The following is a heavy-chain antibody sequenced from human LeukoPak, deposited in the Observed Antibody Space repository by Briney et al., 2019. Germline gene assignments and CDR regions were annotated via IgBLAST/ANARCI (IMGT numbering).Heavy chain of an antibody. J-gene: IGHJ4*02. Sequence: PSETLSLTCAAYGGSFSGYYWSWIRQPPGKGLEWIGEINHSGSTNYNPSLKSRVTISVDTSKNQFSLKLSSVTAADTAVYYCARTTYYYDSSGYSCFDYWGQGTLVTVSS. D-gene: IGHD3-22*01. CDR2: INHSGST. V-gene: IGHV4-34*01. CDR3: ARTTYYYDSSGYSCFDY. CDR1: GGSFSGYY.